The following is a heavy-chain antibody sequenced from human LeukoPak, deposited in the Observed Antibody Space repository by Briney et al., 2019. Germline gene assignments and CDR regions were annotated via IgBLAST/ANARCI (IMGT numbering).Heavy chain of an antibody. CDR2: ISASSGDYI. V-gene: IGHV3-23*01. Sequence: GGSLRLSCATSGFTLSSFAMAWVRQTPGKGLQWVAAISASSGDYIFYEDSVKGRSTISRDNSKSTVYLEMRDVRAEDTATYFCAYTGFTPLAYFDYWGQGALVTVSS. CDR1: GFTLSSFA. D-gene: IGHD1-1*01. CDR3: AYTGFTPLAYFDY. J-gene: IGHJ4*02.